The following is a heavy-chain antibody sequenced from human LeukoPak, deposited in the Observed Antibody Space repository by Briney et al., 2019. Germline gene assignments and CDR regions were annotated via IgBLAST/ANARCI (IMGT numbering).Heavy chain of an antibody. CDR1: GGSFSGYY. J-gene: IGHJ4*02. D-gene: IGHD3-22*01. CDR3: ASLPHYYDSSGYSDY. V-gene: IGHV4-34*01. Sequence: SETLSLTCAVYGGSFSGYYWSWIRQPPGQGLEWIGEINHSGSTNYNPSLKSRVTISVDTSKNQFSLKLSSVTAADTAVYYCASLPHYYDSSGYSDYWGQGTLVTVSS. CDR2: INHSGST.